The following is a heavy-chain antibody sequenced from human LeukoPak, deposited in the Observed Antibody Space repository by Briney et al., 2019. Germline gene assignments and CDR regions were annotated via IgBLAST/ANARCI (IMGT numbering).Heavy chain of an antibody. D-gene: IGHD2-8*01. CDR3: ARDQEGVCYG. V-gene: IGHV7-4-1*02. Sequence: GASVKVSCKASGYTFTGYYMHWVRQAPGQGLEWMGWINTNTGNPTYARGFTGRFVFSLDTSVSTAYLQISSLKAEDTAVYYCARDQEGVCYGWGQGTLVTVSS. J-gene: IGHJ4*02. CDR2: INTNTGNP. CDR1: GYTFTGYY.